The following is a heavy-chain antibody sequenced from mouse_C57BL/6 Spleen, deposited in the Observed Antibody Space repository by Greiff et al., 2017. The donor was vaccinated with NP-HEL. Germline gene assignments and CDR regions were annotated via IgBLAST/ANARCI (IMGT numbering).Heavy chain of an antibody. CDR3: ARDYYYGSSPWFAY. CDR2: ISSGSSTI. J-gene: IGHJ3*01. D-gene: IGHD1-1*01. Sequence: EVKLVESGGGLVKPGGSLKLSCAASGFTFSDYGMHWVRQAPEKGLEWVAYISSGSSTISYADTVKGRFTISRDNAKNTLFLQMTSLRSEDTAMYYCARDYYYGSSPWFAYGGQGTLVTVSA. V-gene: IGHV5-17*01. CDR1: GFTFSDYG.